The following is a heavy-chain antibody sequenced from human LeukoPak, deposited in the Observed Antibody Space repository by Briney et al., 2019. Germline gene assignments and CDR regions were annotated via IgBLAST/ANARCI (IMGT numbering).Heavy chain of an antibody. D-gene: IGHD1-26*01. CDR1: GYTFSSYA. CDR2: ISGSGGST. CDR3: AKDEMYGSDRIDY. Sequence: GGSLRLSCAACGYTFSSYAMSWVRQAPGKGLEWVSAISGSGGSTYYADSVKGRFTISRDNSKNTLYLQMNSQRAEDTPVYNCAKDEMYGSDRIDYWGQGTLVTVSS. V-gene: IGHV3-23*01. J-gene: IGHJ4*02.